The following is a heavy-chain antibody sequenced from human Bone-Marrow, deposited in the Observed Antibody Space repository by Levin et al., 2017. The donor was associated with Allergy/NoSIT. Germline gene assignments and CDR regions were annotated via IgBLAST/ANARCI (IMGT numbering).Heavy chain of an antibody. J-gene: IGHJ4*02. D-gene: IGHD5-24*01. CDR2: ISNNGGST. CDR3: VKGSSNAYNSRKGGGDY. V-gene: IGHV3-64D*06. Sequence: GESLKISCSASGFTFSTYAMHWVRQTPGMGLEYVSAISNNGGSTYYADSVKGRFTISRDNSKNTLFLQMSSLRVEDAAVYYCVKGSSNAYNSRKGGGDYWGQGTLVTVSS. CDR1: GFTFSTYA.